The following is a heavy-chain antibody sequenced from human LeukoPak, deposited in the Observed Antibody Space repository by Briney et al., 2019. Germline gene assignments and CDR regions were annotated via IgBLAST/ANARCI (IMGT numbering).Heavy chain of an antibody. V-gene: IGHV3-53*01. CDR1: GFTFSSFA. Sequence: GGSLRLSCAASGFTFSSFAMSWVRQAPGKGLEWVSVIYSGGSTYYADSVKGRFTISRDNSKNTLYLQMNSLRAEDTAVYYCARKQWELGAFDIWGQGTMVTVSS. CDR2: IYSGGST. D-gene: IGHD1-26*01. CDR3: ARKQWELGAFDI. J-gene: IGHJ3*02.